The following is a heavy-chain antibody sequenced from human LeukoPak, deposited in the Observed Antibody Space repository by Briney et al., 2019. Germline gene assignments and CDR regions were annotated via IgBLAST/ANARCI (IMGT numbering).Heavy chain of an antibody. J-gene: IGHJ3*02. CDR1: GGSISSYY. D-gene: IGHD6-6*01. Sequence: PSETLSLTCTVSGGSISSYYWSWIRQPPGKGLEWIGYIYYSGSTNYNPSLKSRVTISVDTSKNQFSLKLSSVTAADTAVYYCARGNRGIAARLTAFDIWGQGTMVTVSS. CDR2: IYYSGST. CDR3: ARGNRGIAARLTAFDI. V-gene: IGHV4-59*01.